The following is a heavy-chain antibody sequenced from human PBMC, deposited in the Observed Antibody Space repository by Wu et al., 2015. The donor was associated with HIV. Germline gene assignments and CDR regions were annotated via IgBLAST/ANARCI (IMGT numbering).Heavy chain of an antibody. V-gene: IGHV1-18*01. CDR3: ARGAAFRAELDY. CDR2: VIPFLGTS. CDR1: GYSFRDYY. J-gene: IGHJ4*02. D-gene: IGHD2-15*01. Sequence: QVHLVQSGAEVRKPGASLNISCKASGYSFRDYYIHWVRQVPGQGLEWMGRVIPFLGTSNYAQKLQGRVTMTTDTSTSSAYMELRSLRSDDTAVYYCARGAAFRAELDYWGQGTMVTVSS.